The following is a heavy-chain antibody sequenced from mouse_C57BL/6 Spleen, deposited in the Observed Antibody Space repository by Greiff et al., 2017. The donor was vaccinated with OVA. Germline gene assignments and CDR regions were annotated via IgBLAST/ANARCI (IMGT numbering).Heavy chain of an antibody. CDR2: IYPGDGDT. CDR1: GYAFSSYW. CDR3: ARSARITTVEVDY. V-gene: IGHV1-80*01. D-gene: IGHD1-1*01. J-gene: IGHJ2*01. Sequence: QVQLKESGAELVKPGASVKISCKASGYAFSSYWMNWVKQRPGKGLEWIGQIYPGDGDTNYNGKFKGTATLTADKSSSTAYMQLSSLTTQDSAVYFCARSARITTVEVDYWGQGTTLTVSS.